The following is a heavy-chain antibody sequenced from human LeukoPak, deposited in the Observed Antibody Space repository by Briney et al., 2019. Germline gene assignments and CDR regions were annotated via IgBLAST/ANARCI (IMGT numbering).Heavy chain of an antibody. Sequence: SVKVSCKASGGTFSSYAISWVRQAPGQGLEWMGGIIPIFGTANYAQKFQGRVTITADESTSTAYMELSSLRPEDTAVYYCARDYDFWSGYLDCWGQGTLVTVSS. CDR2: IIPIFGTA. CDR3: ARDYDFWSGYLDC. CDR1: GGTFSSYA. J-gene: IGHJ4*02. D-gene: IGHD3-3*01. V-gene: IGHV1-69*13.